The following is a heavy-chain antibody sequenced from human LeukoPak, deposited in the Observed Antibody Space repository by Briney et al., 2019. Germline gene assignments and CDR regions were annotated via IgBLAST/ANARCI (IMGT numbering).Heavy chain of an antibody. CDR2: ISSSSSYI. Sequence: PGGSLRLSCAASGFTFSSYSMNWVRQAPGKGLEWVSSISSSSSYIYYADSVKGRFTISRDNAKNSLYLQMNSLRAEDTAVYYCARDSNYGGNYDYWGQGTLVTVSP. D-gene: IGHD4-23*01. V-gene: IGHV3-21*01. CDR3: ARDSNYGGNYDY. CDR1: GFTFSSYS. J-gene: IGHJ4*02.